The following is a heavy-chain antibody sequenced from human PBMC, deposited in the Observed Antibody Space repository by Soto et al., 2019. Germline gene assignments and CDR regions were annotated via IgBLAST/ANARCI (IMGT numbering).Heavy chain of an antibody. V-gene: IGHV1-69*12. CDR1: GGTFSSYA. Sequence: QVQLVQSGAEVKKPGSSVKVSCKASGGTFSSYAISWVRQAPGQGLEWMGGIIPIFGTANYAQKFQGRVTITAAESTSTAYMELSSLRPEDTAVYYCAREGNNWNDARHLFAVDIWGQGTMVTVSS. CDR3: AREGNNWNDARHLFAVDI. J-gene: IGHJ3*02. CDR2: IIPIFGTA. D-gene: IGHD1-1*01.